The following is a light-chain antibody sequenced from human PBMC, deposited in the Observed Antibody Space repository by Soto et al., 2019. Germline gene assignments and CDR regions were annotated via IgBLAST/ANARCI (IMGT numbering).Light chain of an antibody. Sequence: EIVLTQSPATLSVSPGETATLSCRASQSVGSSVAWYQHRPGQAPRLLIVAASIMATGVPCRFSGGGSGTEFTLTISGLQSEDFAAYYCQQYYNWPPLTFGGGTTVDIK. J-gene: IGKJ4*01. CDR3: QQYYNWPPLT. CDR1: QSVGSS. CDR2: AAS. V-gene: IGKV3-15*01.